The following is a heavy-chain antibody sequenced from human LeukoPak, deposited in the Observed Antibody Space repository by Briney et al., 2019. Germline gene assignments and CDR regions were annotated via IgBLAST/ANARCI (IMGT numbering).Heavy chain of an antibody. J-gene: IGHJ4*02. CDR3: AGLETTTMSFDY. CDR2: IYYSGST. D-gene: IGHD5-24*01. V-gene: IGHV4-39*01. CDR1: GDSISRSNSY. Sequence: SETLSLTCTVSGDSISRSNSYWGWIRQPPGKGLEWIATIYYSGSTYFNPSLESRVTISIDTSKSQFSLKLNSVTAADTAVYYCAGLETTTMSFDYWGQGTLVTVSS.